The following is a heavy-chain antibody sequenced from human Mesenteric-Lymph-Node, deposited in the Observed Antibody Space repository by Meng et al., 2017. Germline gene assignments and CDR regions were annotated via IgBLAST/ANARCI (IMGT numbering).Heavy chain of an antibody. V-gene: IGHV4-4*02. D-gene: IGHD5-24*01. CDR2: SWHSGRT. J-gene: IGHJ4*02. CDR3: ARDEDGYTFFEY. CDR1: VCSFSSANW. Sequence: RPESGPGRVKPSGLLSLTCVASVCSFSSANWGSWVRQPPGKGLEWIGESWHSGRTNYNPSLKSRVTISVDKSKNQFSLTLNSVTAADTAVYYCARDEDGYTFFEYWSQGTLVTVSS.